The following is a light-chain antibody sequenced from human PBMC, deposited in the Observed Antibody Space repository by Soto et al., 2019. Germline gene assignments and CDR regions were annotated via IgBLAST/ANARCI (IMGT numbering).Light chain of an antibody. Sequence: EIVLTQSPATLSLSPGERATLSYRASQSVSSYLAWYQQKPGQAPRLLIYDASKRATGIPARFSGSGSGTDVTLTISSLEPEEFAVYYCQHRSNWPLTFGGGTKVEIK. CDR2: DAS. CDR1: QSVSSY. V-gene: IGKV3-11*01. J-gene: IGKJ4*01. CDR3: QHRSNWPLT.